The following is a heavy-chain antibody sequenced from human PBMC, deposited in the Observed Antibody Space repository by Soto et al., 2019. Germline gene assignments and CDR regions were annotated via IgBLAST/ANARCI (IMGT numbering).Heavy chain of an antibody. V-gene: IGHV3-7*01. CDR2: IKEDGSEK. D-gene: IGHD3-22*01. CDR1: GFTFSTYW. J-gene: IGHJ6*02. Sequence: PGGSLRLSCAASGFTFSTYWIIFFRHAPCKGLEWVANIKEDGSEKYYVDSVEGRFTISRDNAKNSLYLQMTSLRAEDTALYYCARGWGYFDSSGFPYLYAMDVWGQGTTVTVSS. CDR3: ARGWGYFDSSGFPYLYAMDV.